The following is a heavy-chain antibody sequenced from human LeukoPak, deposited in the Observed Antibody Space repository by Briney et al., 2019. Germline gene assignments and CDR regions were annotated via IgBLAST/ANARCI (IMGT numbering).Heavy chain of an antibody. Sequence: PSETLSLTCTVSGGSITTYYWTWIRQTPDKGLQFIGSFYHTGSTNYNPSLESAVTISEDTSKNQISLELRSVTAADTAVYYCATSIDWPNVFGHWGQGILVTVSS. V-gene: IGHV4-59*01. CDR1: GGSITTYY. J-gene: IGHJ4*02. CDR3: ATSIDWPNVFGH. CDR2: FYHTGST. D-gene: IGHD2-21*01.